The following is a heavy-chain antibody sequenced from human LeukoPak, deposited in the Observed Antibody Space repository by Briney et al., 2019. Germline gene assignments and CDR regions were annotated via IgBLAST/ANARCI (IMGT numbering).Heavy chain of an antibody. Sequence: GGSLRLSCAASGFTFSSYEMNWVRQAPGKGLEWVSYFSSSGSTIYYADSVKGRFTISRDNAKNSLYLQMNSLRAEDTAVYCCARTPSYYYDSSGYALNWFDPWGQGTLVTVSS. J-gene: IGHJ5*02. D-gene: IGHD3-22*01. CDR2: FSSSGSTI. CDR1: GFTFSSYE. CDR3: ARTPSYYYDSSGYALNWFDP. V-gene: IGHV3-48*03.